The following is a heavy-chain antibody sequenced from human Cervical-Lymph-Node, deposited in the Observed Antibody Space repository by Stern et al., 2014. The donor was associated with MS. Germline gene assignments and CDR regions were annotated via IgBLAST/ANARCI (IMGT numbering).Heavy chain of an antibody. J-gene: IGHJ4*02. CDR3: AASSAWHSFDF. CDR1: GGSITSSSYF. V-gene: IGHV4-39*01. Sequence: QLQLQESGPGLVKPSETLSLTCSVSGGSITSSSYFWGWIRQPPGKGLEWFGSIHYGGNTFYNSSLKSRVTISADTSRNQFSLRLRSVIAADTAVYYCAASSAWHSFDFWGQGTLVTVSS. D-gene: IGHD6-19*01. CDR2: IHYGGNT.